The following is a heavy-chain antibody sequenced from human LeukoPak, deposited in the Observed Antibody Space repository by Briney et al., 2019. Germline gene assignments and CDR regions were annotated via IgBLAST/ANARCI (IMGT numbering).Heavy chain of an antibody. J-gene: IGHJ6*02. CDR1: SGSFSGYY. CDR2: INHSGST. Sequence: KPSETLSLTCAVYSGSFSGYYWSWIRQPPGKGLEWIGEINHSGSTNYNPSLKSRVTISVDTSKNQFSLKLSSVTAADTAVYYCARGPADCSGGSCSTPYYYYYYGMDVWGQGTTVTVSS. D-gene: IGHD2-15*01. CDR3: ARGPADCSGGSCSTPYYYYYYGMDV. V-gene: IGHV4-34*01.